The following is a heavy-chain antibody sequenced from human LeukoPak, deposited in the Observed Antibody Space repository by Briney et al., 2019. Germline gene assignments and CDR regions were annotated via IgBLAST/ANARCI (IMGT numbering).Heavy chain of an antibody. CDR3: ATGRVAAGTS. CDR1: GFTVSTNY. D-gene: IGHD6-13*01. V-gene: IGHV3-21*01. CDR2: ISSSSSYI. J-gene: IGHJ5*02. Sequence: GGSLRLSCAASGFTVSTNYMNWVRQAPGKGLEWVSSISSSSSYIYYADSVKGRFTISRDNAKNSLYLQMNSLRAEDTAVYYCATGRVAAGTSWGQGTLVTVSS.